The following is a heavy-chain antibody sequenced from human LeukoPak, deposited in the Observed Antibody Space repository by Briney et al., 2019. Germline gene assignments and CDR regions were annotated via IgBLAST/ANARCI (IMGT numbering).Heavy chain of an antibody. CDR3: ARESKGDPGFDY. J-gene: IGHJ4*02. CDR2: IGTAGET. CDR1: GFTFSTYD. V-gene: IGHV3-13*01. D-gene: IGHD2-21*02. Sequence: GRSLSLSCAAYGFTFSTYDMFWVRQATGKGLEWVSGIGTAGETYYQGSVKGRFTISRENAKNSLYLQMNSLRAGDTAVYYCARESKGDPGFDYWGQGTLVTVSS.